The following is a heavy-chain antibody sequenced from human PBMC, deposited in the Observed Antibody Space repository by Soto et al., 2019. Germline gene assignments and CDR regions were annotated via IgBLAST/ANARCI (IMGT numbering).Heavy chain of an antibody. CDR2: ISGSGGST. Sequence: EVQLLESGGGLVQPGGSLRLSCAASGFTFSTYAMSWVRQAPGKGLEWVSAISGSGGSTYYADSVKGRFTISRDNSKNTLYQQMNSLGAEDTAVYYSEKDLWTYDSSGYYDYWGQGTLVTVSS. V-gene: IGHV3-23*01. J-gene: IGHJ4*02. CDR3: EKDLWTYDSSGYYDY. CDR1: GFTFSTYA. D-gene: IGHD3-22*01.